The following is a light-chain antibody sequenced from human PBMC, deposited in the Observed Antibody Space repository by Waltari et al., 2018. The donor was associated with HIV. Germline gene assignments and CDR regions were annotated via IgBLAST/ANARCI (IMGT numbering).Light chain of an antibody. CDR1: ALPDKP. V-gene: IGLV3-10*01. Sequence: YELTQPPSVSVSPGQTAAIPCSGDALPDKPVYLFRQKSGQAPVLLIFDDNRRPSAISDKFSGSKSGTVATLTISGAQVQDEADYYCYSTGNGDTHKGVFGSGTCVTVL. J-gene: IGLJ1*01. CDR3: YSTGNGDTHKGV. CDR2: DDN.